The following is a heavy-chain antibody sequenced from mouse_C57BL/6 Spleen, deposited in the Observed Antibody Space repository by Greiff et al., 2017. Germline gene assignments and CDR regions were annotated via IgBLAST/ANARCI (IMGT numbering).Heavy chain of an antibody. CDR2: ISYDGSN. D-gene: IGHD2-4*01. J-gene: IGHJ2*01. CDR1: GYSITSGYY. V-gene: IGHV3-6*01. Sequence: EVQLVESGPGLVKPSQSLSLTCSVTGYSITSGYYWNWIRQFPGNKLEWMGYISYDGSNNYNPSLKNRISITRDTSKNQFFLKLNSVTTEDTATYYCARQDYDVFDYWGQGTTLTVSS. CDR3: ARQDYDVFDY.